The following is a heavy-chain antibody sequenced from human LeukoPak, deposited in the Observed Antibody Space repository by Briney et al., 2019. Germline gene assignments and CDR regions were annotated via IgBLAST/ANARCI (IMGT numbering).Heavy chain of an antibody. V-gene: IGHV1-69*04. Sequence: SVKVSCKASGGTFSSYATSWVRQAPGQGLEWMGRIIPILGIANYAQKFQGRVTITADKSTSTAYMELSSLRSEDTAVYYCARDPDTAMATGNFDYWGQGTLVTVSS. CDR3: ARDPDTAMATGNFDY. D-gene: IGHD5-18*01. CDR2: IIPILGIA. J-gene: IGHJ4*02. CDR1: GGTFSSYA.